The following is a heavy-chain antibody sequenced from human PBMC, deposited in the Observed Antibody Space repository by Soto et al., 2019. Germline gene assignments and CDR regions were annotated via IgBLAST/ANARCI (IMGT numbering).Heavy chain of an antibody. Sequence: EVQLVESGGGLVKPGGSLRLSCAASGFTFSSYSMNWVRQAPGKGLEWVSSISSSSSYIYYADSVKGRFTISRDNAKNSLYLQMNSLRAEDTAVYYCARDTVYCSGGSCYSVAAFDIWGQGTMVTVSS. V-gene: IGHV3-21*01. CDR3: ARDTVYCSGGSCYSVAAFDI. J-gene: IGHJ3*02. CDR1: GFTFSSYS. D-gene: IGHD2-15*01. CDR2: ISSSSSYI.